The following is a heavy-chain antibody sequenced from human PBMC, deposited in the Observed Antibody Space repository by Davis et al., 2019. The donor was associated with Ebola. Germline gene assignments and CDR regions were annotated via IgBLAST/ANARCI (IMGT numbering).Heavy chain of an antibody. CDR1: GFTFGDYA. J-gene: IGHJ4*02. CDR3: NRHCNGCSWKSGKH. V-gene: IGHV3-49*03. D-gene: IGHD2-15*01. Sequence: PGGSLRLSCTASGFTFGDYAMSWFRQAPGKGLEWVGFIRSKAYGGTTEYAASVKGRFTISRDDSKSIAYLQMNSLKTEDTAVYFCNRHCNGCSWKSGKHWGQGTLVTVSS. CDR2: IRSKAYGGTT.